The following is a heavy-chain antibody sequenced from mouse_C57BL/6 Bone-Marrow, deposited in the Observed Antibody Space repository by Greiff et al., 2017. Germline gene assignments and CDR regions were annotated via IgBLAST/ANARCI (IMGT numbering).Heavy chain of an antibody. V-gene: IGHV5-16*01. D-gene: IGHD1-1*01. CDR2: INYDGSST. CDR3: ARDRDYYGSSYSAMDY. J-gene: IGHJ4*01. CDR1: GFTFSDYY. Sequence: EVKLVESEGGLVQPGSSMKLSCTASGFTFSDYYMAWVRQVPEKGLEWVANINYDGSSTYYLDSLKSRFIISRDNAKNILYLQMSSLKSEDTATYYCARDRDYYGSSYSAMDYWGQGTSVTVSS.